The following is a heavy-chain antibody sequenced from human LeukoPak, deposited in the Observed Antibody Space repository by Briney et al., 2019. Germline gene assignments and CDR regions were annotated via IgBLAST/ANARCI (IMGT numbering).Heavy chain of an antibody. D-gene: IGHD2-2*01. V-gene: IGHV1-2*02. Sequence: ASVKVSCKASGYTFTGYYMHWVRQAPGQGLEWMGWINPNSGGTNYAQKFQGRVTMTRDTSISTAYMELSRLRSDDTAVYYCARTDSYCSSTSCPEGVAPFDYWGQGTLVTVSS. CDR3: ARTDSYCSSTSCPEGVAPFDY. CDR2: INPNSGGT. J-gene: IGHJ4*02. CDR1: GYTFTGYY.